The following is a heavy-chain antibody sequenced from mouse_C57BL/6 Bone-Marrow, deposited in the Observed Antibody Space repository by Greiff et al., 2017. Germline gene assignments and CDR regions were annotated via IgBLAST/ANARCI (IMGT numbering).Heavy chain of an antibody. J-gene: IGHJ2*01. V-gene: IGHV1-72*01. CDR3: ARGEYYYGSSYYFDD. CDR2: IDPNSGGT. CDR1: GYTFTGYW. D-gene: IGHD1-1*01. Sequence: QVQLQQPGAELVKPGASVKLSCTASGYTFTGYWMHWVKQRPGRGLEWIGRIDPNSGGTKYTAKFKGKATLTADKPSSTAYMPLSSLTSADAAVYYCARGEYYYGSSYYFDDWGKGTTLTVSS.